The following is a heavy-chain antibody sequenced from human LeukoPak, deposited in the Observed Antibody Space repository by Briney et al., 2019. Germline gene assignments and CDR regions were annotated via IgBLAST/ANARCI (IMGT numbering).Heavy chain of an antibody. CDR2: ISGSGGST. J-gene: IGHJ6*02. V-gene: IGHV3-23*01. D-gene: IGHD2-2*03. Sequence: GGSLRLSCAASGFTFSSYAMSWVRQAPGKGLEWVSAISGSGGSTYYADSVKGRFTISRDNSKNTLYLQMNSLRAEDTAVYYCAREGGLDIYYGMDVWGQGTTVTVSS. CDR3: AREGGLDIYYGMDV. CDR1: GFTFSSYA.